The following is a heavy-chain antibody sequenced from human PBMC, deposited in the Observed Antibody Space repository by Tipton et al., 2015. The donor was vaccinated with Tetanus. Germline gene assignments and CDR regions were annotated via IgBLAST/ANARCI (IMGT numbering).Heavy chain of an antibody. Sequence: GSLRISCADSGFTFDSYAMNWVRQAPGKGLEWVSVAYSGGNYAYYADSVKGRFTTSRDDSQNTLYLHMTSLRAEDTAVYYCAKVCGRLRYSFDSWGQGTRVTVSS. CDR1: GFTFDSYA. CDR3: AKVCGRLRYSFDS. D-gene: IGHD1-26*01. J-gene: IGHJ5*01. CDR2: AYSGGNYA. V-gene: IGHV3-23*03.